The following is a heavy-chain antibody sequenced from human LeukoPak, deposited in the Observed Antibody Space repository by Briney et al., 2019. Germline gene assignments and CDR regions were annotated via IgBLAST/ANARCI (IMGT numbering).Heavy chain of an antibody. D-gene: IGHD6-19*01. V-gene: IGHV4-39*01. CDR1: GGSISSSSYY. CDR2: IYYSGST. J-gene: IGHJ2*01. Sequence: SETLSLTCTVSGGSISSSSYYWGWIRQPPGKGLEWIGSIYYSGSTYYNPSLKSRVTISVDTSKNQFSLKLSSVTAADTAVYYCARHPSIAVXYWYFDLWGRGTLVXVS. CDR3: ARHPSIAVXYWYFDL.